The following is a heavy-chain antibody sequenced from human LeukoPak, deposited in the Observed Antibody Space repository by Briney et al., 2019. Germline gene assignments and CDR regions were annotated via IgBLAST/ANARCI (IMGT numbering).Heavy chain of an antibody. CDR2: IYHSGST. CDR1: GYSISSGYY. Sequence: SETLSLTCTVSGYSISSGYYWGWIRQPPGKGLEWIGSIYHSGSTYYNPSLKSRVTISVDTSKNQFSLKLSSVTAADTAVYYCATRFLEWSNDYWGQGTLVTVSS. V-gene: IGHV4-38-2*02. J-gene: IGHJ4*02. CDR3: ATRFLEWSNDY. D-gene: IGHD3-3*01.